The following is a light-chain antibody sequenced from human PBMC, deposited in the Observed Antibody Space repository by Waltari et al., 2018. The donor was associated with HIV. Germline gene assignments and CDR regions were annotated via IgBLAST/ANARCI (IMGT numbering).Light chain of an antibody. CDR1: QSVSSNY. J-gene: IGKJ2*01. Sequence: EIALTPSPGTLSLSPGERVTLSCRASQSVSSNYLAWYPQKPGQPPRLLIYGASSRPPGIPDRFSASWTGTGCSPPISRPEPPDLAAYSCQQYGWSPYTFGQGNKRE. CDR3: QQYGWSPYT. V-gene: IGKV3-20*01. CDR2: GAS.